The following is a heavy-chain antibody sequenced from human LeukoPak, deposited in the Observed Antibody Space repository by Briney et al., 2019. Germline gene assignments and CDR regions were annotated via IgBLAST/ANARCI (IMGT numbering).Heavy chain of an antibody. D-gene: IGHD2-15*01. CDR3: ARGSGGYQYLMDV. Sequence: GGSLGLSCAASGFSFSSFGMHWVRQAPGGGLEWVTIVGYDESIKYYADSVKDRFTISRDNSKNTVHLQMNSLRAEDTAVYYCARGSGGYQYLMDVWGQGATVIVSS. CDR1: GFSFSSFG. V-gene: IGHV3-33*01. J-gene: IGHJ6*02. CDR2: VGYDESIK.